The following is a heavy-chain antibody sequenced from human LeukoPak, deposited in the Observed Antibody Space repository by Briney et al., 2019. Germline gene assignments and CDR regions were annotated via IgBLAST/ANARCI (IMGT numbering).Heavy chain of an antibody. CDR3: ARGLAPYSSGWPVGY. J-gene: IGHJ4*02. Sequence: ASVKVSCKASGYTFTGYYMHWVRQAPGQGLEWMGWINPNSGGTNYAQKFQGRVTITRNTSISTAYMELSSLRSEDTAVYYCARGLAPYSSGWPVGYWGQGTLVTVSS. V-gene: IGHV1-2*02. CDR1: GYTFTGYY. D-gene: IGHD6-19*01. CDR2: INPNSGGT.